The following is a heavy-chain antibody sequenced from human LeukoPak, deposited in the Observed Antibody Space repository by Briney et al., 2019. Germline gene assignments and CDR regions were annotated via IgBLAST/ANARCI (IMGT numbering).Heavy chain of an antibody. CDR2: ISSGGSTI. Sequence: GGSLRLSCAASGFTFSDYYMSWIRQAPGKGLEWVSYISSGGSTISHADSVKGRFTISRDNAENSLYLQMNSLRAEDTAVYYCARKAAADRCFDYWGQGTLVTVSS. CDR3: ARKAAADRCFDY. J-gene: IGHJ4*02. V-gene: IGHV3-11*01. D-gene: IGHD6-13*01. CDR1: GFTFSDYY.